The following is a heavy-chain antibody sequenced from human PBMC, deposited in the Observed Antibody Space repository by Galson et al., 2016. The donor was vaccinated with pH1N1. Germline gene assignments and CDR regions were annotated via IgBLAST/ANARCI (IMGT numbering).Heavy chain of an antibody. CDR3: AKDRYFDTSGYYFESYY. Sequence: SVKVPCKASGGAFSRNAISWVRQAPGQGLEWMRGINPMGGINPIFKTSNYAQKFQGRVTITADESMSTAYMELRSLRSEDTAIYYCAKDRYFDTSGYYFESYYWGQGTLVTVSS. D-gene: IGHD3-22*01. V-gene: IGHV1-69*13. CDR2: INPIFKTS. CDR1: GGAFSRNA. J-gene: IGHJ4*02.